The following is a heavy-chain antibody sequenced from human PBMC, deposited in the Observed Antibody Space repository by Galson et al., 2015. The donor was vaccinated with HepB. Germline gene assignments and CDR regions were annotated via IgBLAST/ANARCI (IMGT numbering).Heavy chain of an antibody. D-gene: IGHD5-18*01. J-gene: IGHJ6*02. CDR1: GYTFTSYD. Sequence: SVKVSCKASGYTFTSYDINWVRQATGQGLEWMGWMNPNSGNTGYAQKFQGRVTMTRNTSISTAYMELSSLRSEDTVVYYCARGHGYSYGYPYYYYGMDVWGQGTTVTVSS. CDR2: MNPNSGNT. CDR3: ARGHGYSYGYPYYYYGMDV. V-gene: IGHV1-8*01.